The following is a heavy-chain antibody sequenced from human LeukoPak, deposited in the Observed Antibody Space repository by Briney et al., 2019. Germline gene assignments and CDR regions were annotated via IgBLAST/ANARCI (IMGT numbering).Heavy chain of an antibody. V-gene: IGHV3-48*03. CDR2: ISRSGTTI. Sequence: PGGSLRLSCAASGFIFSSFEMHWVRQAPGKGLEWVSHISRSGTTIYDAASVKGRFTISRDNTKNSLYLQMNSLRAEDTAVYYCAKGSGSYSRYYYYYMDVWGKGTTVTVSS. D-gene: IGHD3-10*01. CDR1: GFIFSSFE. CDR3: AKGSGSYSRYYYYYMDV. J-gene: IGHJ6*03.